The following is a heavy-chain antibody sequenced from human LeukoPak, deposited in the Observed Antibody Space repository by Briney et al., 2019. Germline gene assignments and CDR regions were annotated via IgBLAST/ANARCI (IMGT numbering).Heavy chain of an antibody. J-gene: IGHJ4*02. D-gene: IGHD6-13*01. Sequence: ASVKVSCKASGYTFTGYYMHWVRQAPGQGLEWMGWINPNSGGTNYAQKFQGRVTMTRDTSISTAYMELSRLRSDDTAVYYCARGPWIGAAADYYFDYWGQGTLVTVSS. CDR2: INPNSGGT. CDR1: GYTFTGYY. V-gene: IGHV1-2*02. CDR3: ARGPWIGAAADYYFDY.